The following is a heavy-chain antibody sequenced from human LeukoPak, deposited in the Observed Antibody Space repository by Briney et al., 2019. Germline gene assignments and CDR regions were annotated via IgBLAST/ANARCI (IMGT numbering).Heavy chain of an antibody. J-gene: IGHJ3*02. CDR2: ISYDGSSK. CDR3: AREEGYCSSTSCSYAFDI. V-gene: IGHV3-30*14. Sequence: GGSLRLSCAASGFTLSSYAMHWVRQAPGKGLEWVAVISYDGSSKYYADSVKGRFTISRDNSKNTLYLQMNSLRAEDTALYYCAREEGYCSSTSCSYAFDIWGQGTMVTVSS. CDR1: GFTLSSYA. D-gene: IGHD2-2*01.